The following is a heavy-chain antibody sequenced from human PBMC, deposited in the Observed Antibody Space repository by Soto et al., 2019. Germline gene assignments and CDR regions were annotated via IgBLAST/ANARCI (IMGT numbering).Heavy chain of an antibody. D-gene: IGHD6-6*01. CDR1: GFTFSSYA. V-gene: IGHV3-30-3*01. CDR2: ISYDGSNK. J-gene: IGHJ4*02. Sequence: QVQLEESGGGGVQPGTSLRLSCAASGFTFSSYAMYWVRQAPGKGLQWVALISYDGSNKYYADSVKGRFTISRDNSKNTLYLQMNSLTDGDTGVYYCARGGAVRPFFDYWGQGTLFTVSS. CDR3: ARGGAVRPFFDY.